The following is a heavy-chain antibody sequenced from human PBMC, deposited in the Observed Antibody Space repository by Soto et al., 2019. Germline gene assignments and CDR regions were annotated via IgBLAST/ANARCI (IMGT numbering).Heavy chain of an antibody. Sequence: ASVKVSCKTSGYTFSNYGITWVRQAPGQPLEWLGWISLYSDGTNYAQKFQGRVSLTTDTSPTTAYMELRSLRSDDTAVYYCASVVPGAEAWFGPWGQGTLVTVSS. CDR1: GYTFSNYG. J-gene: IGHJ5*02. CDR3: ASVVPGAEAWFGP. CDR2: ISLYSDGT. D-gene: IGHD2-2*01. V-gene: IGHV1-18*01.